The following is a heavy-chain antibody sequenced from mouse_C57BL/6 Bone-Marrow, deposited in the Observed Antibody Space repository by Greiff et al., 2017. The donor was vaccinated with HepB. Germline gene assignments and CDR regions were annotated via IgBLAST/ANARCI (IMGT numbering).Heavy chain of an antibody. CDR3: AGREVTSYAMDY. V-gene: IGHV3-8*01. CDR2: ISYSGST. CDR1: GYSITSDY. D-gene: IGHD2-1*01. J-gene: IGHJ4*01. Sequence: EVQLQQSGPGLAKPSQTLSITCSVTGYSITSDYWNWIRKFPGNKLEYMGYISYSGSTYYNPSLKSRISITRDTSKTQYYLQLNAGTTEDTATYYCAGREVTSYAMDYWGQGTSVTVSS.